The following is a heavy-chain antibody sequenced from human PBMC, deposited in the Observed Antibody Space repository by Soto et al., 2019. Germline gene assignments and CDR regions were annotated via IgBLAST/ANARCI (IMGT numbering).Heavy chain of an antibody. CDR3: ASGYDFGEIGGFDY. CDR2: IYYSGST. J-gene: IGHJ4*02. Sequence: SETLSLTCTVSGGSISSYYWSWIRQPPGKGLEWIGYIYYSGSTNYNPSLKSRVTISVDTSKNQFSLKLSSVTAADTAVYYCASGYDFGEIGGFDYWGQGTLVTVSS. CDR1: GGSISSYY. D-gene: IGHD5-12*01. V-gene: IGHV4-59*01.